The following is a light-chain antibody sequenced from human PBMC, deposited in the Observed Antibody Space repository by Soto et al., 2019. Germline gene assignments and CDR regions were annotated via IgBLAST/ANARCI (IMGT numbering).Light chain of an antibody. V-gene: IGKV1-5*03. Sequence: DLQMTQSPSTLSASVGDRVTITCRASQSISTWLAWYQQKPGKAPKLLIYMASTLESGVPSRFSSSASGTDFTLTIRSLQPDDFATYYCQQHNTYPATFGQGTKVEIK. J-gene: IGKJ1*01. CDR2: MAS. CDR3: QQHNTYPAT. CDR1: QSISTW.